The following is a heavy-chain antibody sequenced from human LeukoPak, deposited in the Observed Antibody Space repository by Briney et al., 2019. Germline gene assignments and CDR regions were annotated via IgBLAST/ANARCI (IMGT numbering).Heavy chain of an antibody. Sequence: SETLSLTCTVSGYSISSGYYWGWIRQPPGKGLEWIGSIYHSGSTYHNPSLKSRVTISVDTSKNQFSLKLSSVTAADTAVYYCARERKILLEWLFPSGSWFDPWGQGTLVTVSS. J-gene: IGHJ5*02. V-gene: IGHV4-38-2*02. CDR2: IYHSGST. D-gene: IGHD3-3*01. CDR3: ARERKILLEWLFPSGSWFDP. CDR1: GYSISSGYY.